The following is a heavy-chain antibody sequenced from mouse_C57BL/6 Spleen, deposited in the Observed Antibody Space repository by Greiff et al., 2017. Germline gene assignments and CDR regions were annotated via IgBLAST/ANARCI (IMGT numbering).Heavy chain of an antibody. CDR2: IRNKANNNAT. Sequence: EVKVEESGGGLVQPGGSMKLPCAASGFTFSDAWMDWVRQSPEKGLEWVAEIRNKANNNATYYAESVKGRFTISRDDSKSSVYLQMNSLRAEDTGIYYCTSFEFAYWGQGTLVTVSA. CDR3: TSFEFAY. V-gene: IGHV6-6*01. CDR1: GFTFSDAW. J-gene: IGHJ3*01.